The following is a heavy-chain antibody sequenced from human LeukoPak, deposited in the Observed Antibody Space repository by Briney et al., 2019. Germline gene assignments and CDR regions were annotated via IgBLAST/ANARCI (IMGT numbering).Heavy chain of an antibody. CDR1: GGSISSYY. CDR3: ANLYGGNSAEYFQH. Sequence: SETLSLTCTVSGGSISSYYWSWIRQPPGKGLEWIGYIYYSGSTNYNPSLKSRVTISVDTSKNQFSLKLSSVTAADTAVYYCANLYGGNSAEYFQHWGQGTLVTVSS. CDR2: IYYSGST. V-gene: IGHV4-59*08. D-gene: IGHD4-23*01. J-gene: IGHJ1*01.